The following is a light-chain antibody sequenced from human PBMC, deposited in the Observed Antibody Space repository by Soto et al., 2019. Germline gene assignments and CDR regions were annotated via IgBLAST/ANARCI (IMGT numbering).Light chain of an antibody. CDR2: GAS. Sequence: EIVMTQSPATLSVSPGESATLSCRARQSVSSNLAWYQQKPGKAPRLLIYGASTRATGIPARFSGSGSGTEFTLTISSLQSEDCAVYYCQQYNNWPLTFGGGTKVEIK. V-gene: IGKV3-15*01. J-gene: IGKJ4*01. CDR1: QSVSSN. CDR3: QQYNNWPLT.